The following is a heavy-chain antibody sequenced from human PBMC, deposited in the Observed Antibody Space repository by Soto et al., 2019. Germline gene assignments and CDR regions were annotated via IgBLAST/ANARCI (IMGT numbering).Heavy chain of an antibody. CDR1: GFTFSDYG. CDR3: AKPLWFGESVFDP. D-gene: IGHD3-10*01. CDR2: IRGSAGNT. V-gene: IGHV3-23*01. J-gene: IGHJ5*02. Sequence: EVQLSQSGGGLVQPGGSLRLSCAASGFTFSDYGMSWVRQAPGKGLEWVSPIRGSAGNTYYVDSVKGRFTISRDDSTNTVYLQMNSLRAEDTAVYYCAKPLWFGESVFDPWGQGTLVIVSS.